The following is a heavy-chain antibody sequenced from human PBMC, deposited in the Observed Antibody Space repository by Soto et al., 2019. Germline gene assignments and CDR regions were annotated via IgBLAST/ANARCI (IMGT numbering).Heavy chain of an antibody. V-gene: IGHV1-18*01. CDR1: GYTFTSYG. J-gene: IGHJ6*02. CDR2: ISAYNGNT. D-gene: IGHD3-3*01. Sequence: GASVKVSCKASGYTFTSYGISWVRQAPGQGLEWMGWISAYNGNTNYAQKLQGRVTMTTDTSTSTAYMELRSLRSDDTAVYYCARHPWYYDFWSGYYQVYYYYGMDVWGQGTTVTVSS. CDR3: ARHPWYYDFWSGYYQVYYYYGMDV.